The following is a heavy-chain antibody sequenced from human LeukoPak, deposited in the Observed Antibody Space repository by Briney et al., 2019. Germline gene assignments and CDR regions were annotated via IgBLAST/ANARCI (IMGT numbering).Heavy chain of an antibody. J-gene: IGHJ5*02. CDR1: GGSISSSSYY. Sequence: SETLSLTCTVSGGSISSSSYYWGWIRQPPGKGLEWIGSIYYSGSTYYNPSLKSRVTISVDTSKNQFSLKLSSVTAADTAVYYCARRQVRLGSLDPWGQGTLVTVSS. V-gene: IGHV4-39*01. D-gene: IGHD5-12*01. CDR2: IYYSGST. CDR3: ARRQVRLGSLDP.